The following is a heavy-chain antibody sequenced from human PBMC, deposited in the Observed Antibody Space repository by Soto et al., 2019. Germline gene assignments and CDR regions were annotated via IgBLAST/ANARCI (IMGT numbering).Heavy chain of an antibody. CDR2: IIPIFGTA. CDR1: GGTFSSYA. Sequence: GASVKVSCKASGGTFSSYAISWVRQAPGQGLEWMGGIIPIFGTANYAQKFQGRVTITADESTSTAYMELSSLRSEDTAVYYCARVPRERSGYISSWSYYYGMDVWGQGTTVTVSS. J-gene: IGHJ6*02. CDR3: ARVPRERSGYISSWSYYYGMDV. D-gene: IGHD6-13*01. V-gene: IGHV1-69*13.